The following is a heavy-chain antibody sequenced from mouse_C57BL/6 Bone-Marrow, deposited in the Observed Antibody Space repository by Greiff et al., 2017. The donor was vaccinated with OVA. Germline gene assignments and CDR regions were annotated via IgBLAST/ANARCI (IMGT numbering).Heavy chain of an antibody. J-gene: IGHJ1*03. Sequence: QVQLQQPGAELVRPGSSVKLSCKASGYTFTSYWMHWVKQRPIQGLEWIGNIDPSDSETHYNQKFKDKATLTVDKPSSTAYMQLSSLTSEDSAVYYCARRGGYFYWYFDVWGTGTTVTVSS. CDR2: IDPSDSET. D-gene: IGHD2-3*01. CDR3: ARRGGYFYWYFDV. V-gene: IGHV1-52*01. CDR1: GYTFTSYW.